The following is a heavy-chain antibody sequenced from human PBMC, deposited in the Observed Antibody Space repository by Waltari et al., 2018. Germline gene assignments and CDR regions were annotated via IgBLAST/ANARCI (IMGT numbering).Heavy chain of an antibody. CDR2: IFPGDSNT. CDR3: ARQPLHSYGIRHFDY. J-gene: IGHJ4*02. V-gene: IGHV5-51*01. D-gene: IGHD5-18*01. CDR1: GDGFTRYR. Sequence: EVQLVQSGAEVKKPGESLKISCEGSGDGFTRYRTGWVRQMPGKGLEWMGVIFPGDSNTKYSPSFRGQVTISADNSITTAYLQWSSLKASDTAIYFCARQPLHSYGIRHFDYWGQGTPVTVS.